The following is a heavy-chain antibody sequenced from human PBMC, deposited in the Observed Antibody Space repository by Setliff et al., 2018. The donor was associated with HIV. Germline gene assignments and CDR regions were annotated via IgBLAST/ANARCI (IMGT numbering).Heavy chain of an antibody. CDR3: ARVTTSGRGSYLY. Sequence: SVKVSCKASGDAFSRYAISWVRQAPGQGLEWMGGIVPILGPANYAQKFQGRVTITTDESTYTAYMELSSLTSGDTAVYYCARVTTSGRGSYLYWGQGTLVTVSS. D-gene: IGHD1-26*01. V-gene: IGHV1-69*05. J-gene: IGHJ4*02. CDR2: IVPILGPA. CDR1: GDAFSRYA.